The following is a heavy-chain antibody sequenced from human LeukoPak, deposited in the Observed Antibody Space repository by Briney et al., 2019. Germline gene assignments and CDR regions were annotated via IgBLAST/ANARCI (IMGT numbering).Heavy chain of an antibody. Sequence: ASVKVSCKASGYTFTDYYMHWVRQAPGQGLEWMGWINPNSGGTNYAQKFQGRVTMTTDTSISTAYMEVSRLRSDDTAVYYCARDTAIYDSSGYIDYWGQGTLVTVSS. V-gene: IGHV1-2*02. CDR3: ARDTAIYDSSGYIDY. J-gene: IGHJ4*02. CDR1: GYTFTDYY. CDR2: INPNSGGT. D-gene: IGHD3-22*01.